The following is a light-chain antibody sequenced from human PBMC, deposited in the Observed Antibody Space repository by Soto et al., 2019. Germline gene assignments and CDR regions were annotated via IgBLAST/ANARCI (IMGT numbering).Light chain of an antibody. CDR3: QRYGGSPLYS. CDR2: GTS. Sequence: EIVLTQAPGTLSLSPGERATLSCRASQSVSTNSLAWYQHQPGQAPRLLIYGTSSRATGIPDRFSGSGSGADFTLAISGMEPEDFAVYYCQRYGGSPLYSFGQGTKVVIK. V-gene: IGKV3-20*01. J-gene: IGKJ2*03. CDR1: QSVSTNS.